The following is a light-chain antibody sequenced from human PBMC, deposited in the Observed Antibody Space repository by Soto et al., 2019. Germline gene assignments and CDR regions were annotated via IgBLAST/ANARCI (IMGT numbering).Light chain of an antibody. Sequence: QLVLTQSPSASASLGASVKLTCTLSSGHSTYAIAWHQQQPDKGPRYLMKLNSDGSHSKGDVIPDRFSGSSSGAERHLTISSLQSEDEADYYCQTWGTAIHDVVFGGGTKVTVL. CDR1: SGHSTYA. J-gene: IGLJ2*01. CDR3: QTWGTAIHDVV. CDR2: LNSDGSH. V-gene: IGLV4-69*01.